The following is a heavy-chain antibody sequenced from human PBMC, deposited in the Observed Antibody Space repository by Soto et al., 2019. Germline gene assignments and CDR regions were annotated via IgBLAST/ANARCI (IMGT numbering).Heavy chain of an antibody. J-gene: IGHJ5*02. CDR2: INPSGGST. CDR1: GYTFTSYY. CDR3: AAEEQLVLRPNWFDP. D-gene: IGHD6-13*01. V-gene: IGHV1-46*01. Sequence: ASVKVSCKASGYTFTSYYMHWLRQAPGQGLEWMGIINPSGGSTSYAQKFQGRVTMTRDTSTSTVYMELSSLRSEDTAVYYCAAEEQLVLRPNWFDPWGQGTLVTVSS.